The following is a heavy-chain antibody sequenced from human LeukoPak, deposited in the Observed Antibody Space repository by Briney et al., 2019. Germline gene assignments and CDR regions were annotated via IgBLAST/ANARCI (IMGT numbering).Heavy chain of an antibody. CDR1: GGSISSYY. D-gene: IGHD3-22*01. V-gene: IGHV4-59*08. Sequence: PSETLSLTCTVSGGSISSYYWSWIRQPPGKGLEWIGYIYYSESTNYNPSLKSRVTVSVDTSKNQFSLKLSSVTAADTAVYYCARHGYYYDSSGPNAFDIWGQGTMVTVSS. J-gene: IGHJ3*02. CDR2: IYYSEST. CDR3: ARHGYYYDSSGPNAFDI.